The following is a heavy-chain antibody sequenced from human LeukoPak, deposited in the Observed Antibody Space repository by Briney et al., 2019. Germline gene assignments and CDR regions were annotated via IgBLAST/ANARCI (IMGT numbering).Heavy chain of an antibody. CDR1: GFTVSSNY. CDR3: ARDLGSYRWGAFDI. V-gene: IGHV3-66*01. CDR2: IYSGGST. D-gene: IGHD3-16*02. Sequence: SGGSLRLSCAASGFTVSSNYMSWVRQAPGKGLEWVSVIYSGGSTYYADSVKGRFTISRDNSKNTLYLQMNSLRAEDTAVYYCARDLGSYRWGAFDIWGQGTMVTVSS. J-gene: IGHJ3*02.